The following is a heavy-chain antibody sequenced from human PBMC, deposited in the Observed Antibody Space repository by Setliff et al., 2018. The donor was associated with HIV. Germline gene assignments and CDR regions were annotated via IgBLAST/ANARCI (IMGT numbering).Heavy chain of an antibody. CDR3: ARETYYYDNPQYYYYYMDV. J-gene: IGHJ6*03. D-gene: IGHD3-22*01. CDR2: IYTSGST. Sequence: SETLSLTCTVSGGSISSGSYYWSWIRQPAGKGLEWIGRIYTSGSTNYNPSLKSRVTISVDTSKNQIYLKLRSVTAADTAVYYCARETYYYDNPQYYYYYMDVWGKGTTVTVSS. V-gene: IGHV4-61*02. CDR1: GGSISSGSYY.